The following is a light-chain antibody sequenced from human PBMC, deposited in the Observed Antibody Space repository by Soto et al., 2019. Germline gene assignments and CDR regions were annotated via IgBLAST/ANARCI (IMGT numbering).Light chain of an antibody. J-gene: IGKJ1*01. CDR3: QQYGSSPRS. CDR1: QSVSSSN. Sequence: EIVLTQSPGTLSLSPGEGATLSCRASQSVSSSNLAWYQQKPGQAPRLLIYGASSRATGIPDRFSGSGSGTDFTLTISRLEPEDFAVYYCQQYGSSPRSFGQGTKVVIK. V-gene: IGKV3-20*01. CDR2: GAS.